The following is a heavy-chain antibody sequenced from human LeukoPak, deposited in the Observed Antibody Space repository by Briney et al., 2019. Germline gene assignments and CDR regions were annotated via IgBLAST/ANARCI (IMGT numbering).Heavy chain of an antibody. D-gene: IGHD1-26*01. V-gene: IGHV3-21*01. CDR2: ISSSSYI. J-gene: IGHJ3*02. Sequence: GGSLRLSCAASGFTFSSYSMNWVRQAPGKGLEWVSSISSSSYIYYADSVKGRFTISRDNAKNSLYLQMNSLRAEDTAVYYCASAGGGIYAFDIWGQGTMVTVPS. CDR3: ASAGGGIYAFDI. CDR1: GFTFSSYS.